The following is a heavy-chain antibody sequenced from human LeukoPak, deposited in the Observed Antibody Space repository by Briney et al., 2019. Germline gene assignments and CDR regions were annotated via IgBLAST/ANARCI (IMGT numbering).Heavy chain of an antibody. CDR3: ARDPGWGIAAAGYY. J-gene: IGHJ4*02. D-gene: IGHD6-13*01. V-gene: IGHV4-34*01. CDR2: INHSGST. Sequence: SETLSLTCAVYGGSFSGYYWSWIRQPPGKGLEWIGEINHSGSTNYNPSLKSRVTISVDTSKNQFSLKLSSVTAADTAVYYCARDPGWGIAAAGYYWGQGTLVTVSS. CDR1: GGSFSGYY.